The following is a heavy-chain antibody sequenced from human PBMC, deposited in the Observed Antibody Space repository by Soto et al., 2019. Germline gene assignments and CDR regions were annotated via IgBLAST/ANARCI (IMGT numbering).Heavy chain of an antibody. CDR3: ARIVGADRRWLDP. Sequence: ASVKVSCKASGYTFTGYYMHWVRQAPGQGLEWMGWINPNSGGTNYAQKFQGWVTMTRDTSISTAYMELRSLRSDDTAVYYCARIVGADRRWLDPWGQGTLVTVSS. J-gene: IGHJ5*02. V-gene: IGHV1-2*04. CDR1: GYTFTGYY. CDR2: INPNSGGT. D-gene: IGHD1-26*01.